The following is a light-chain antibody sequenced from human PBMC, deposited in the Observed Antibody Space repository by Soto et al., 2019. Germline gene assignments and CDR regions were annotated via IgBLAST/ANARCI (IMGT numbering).Light chain of an antibody. J-gene: IGKJ4*01. V-gene: IGKV3-15*01. Sequence: EIVMTQSPATLCVSPGERATLSCRASQSVSSNLAWYQQKPGQAPRLLIYGASTRATGIPARFSGSGSGTEFTLTISSLQSEDFAVYYCQQYNNWPPGVTFGGGTKVEIK. CDR1: QSVSSN. CDR2: GAS. CDR3: QQYNNWPPGVT.